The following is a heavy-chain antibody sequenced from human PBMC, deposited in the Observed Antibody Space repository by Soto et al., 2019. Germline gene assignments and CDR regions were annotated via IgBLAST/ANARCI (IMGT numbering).Heavy chain of an antibody. CDR2: IKRKTDGGTS. CDR3: TTASYFTLNLVRFDY. D-gene: IGHD2-8*01. Sequence: GGSFRLSCPASGFTSTTAWINWLRQAPAKGQEWVGRIKRKTDGGTSDFAAPVRGRFVISRDDCKSMVYLQMNSMITEDTALYYSTTASYFTLNLVRFDYWGLGTLVTVSS. V-gene: IGHV3-15*07. J-gene: IGHJ4*01. CDR1: GFTSTTAW.